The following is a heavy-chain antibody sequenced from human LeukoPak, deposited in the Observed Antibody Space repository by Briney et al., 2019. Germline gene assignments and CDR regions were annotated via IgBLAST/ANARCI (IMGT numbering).Heavy chain of an antibody. CDR1: GYTFTNYG. CDR3: VRGGHRRYYYTSGSAFDP. J-gene: IGHJ5*02. D-gene: IGHD3-10*01. CDR2: ISAYNGNA. V-gene: IGHV1-18*01. Sequence: ASVKVSCKASGYTFTNYGISWVRQAPGQGLEWMGWISAYNGNAHYAQNLQGRVTMTTDTSTSTAYMELKSLRSDDTAVYYCVRGGHRRYYYTSGSAFDPWGQGTLVSVSS.